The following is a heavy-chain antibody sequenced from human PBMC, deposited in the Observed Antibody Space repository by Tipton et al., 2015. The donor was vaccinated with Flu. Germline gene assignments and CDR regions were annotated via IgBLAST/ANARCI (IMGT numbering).Heavy chain of an antibody. CDR2: IYHSGST. CDR1: GGSISSSNW. CDR3: ARAKSPGYYYDSSEGAYFDY. J-gene: IGHJ4*02. Sequence: TLSLTCAVSGGSISSSNWWCWFSQPPGKGLVWIGEIYHSGSTNYNPPLKSRVTISVDKSKNQFSLELSCLTAADTAEYYCARAKSPGYYYDSSEGAYFDYWGQGTLVTVSS. D-gene: IGHD3-22*01. V-gene: IGHV4-4*02.